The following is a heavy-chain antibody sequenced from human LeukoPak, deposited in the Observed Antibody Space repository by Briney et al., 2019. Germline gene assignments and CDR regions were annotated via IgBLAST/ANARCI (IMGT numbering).Heavy chain of an antibody. Sequence: ASVKVSCKASGYTFTSYYMHWVRQAPGQGLEWMGIINHSGGSTSYAQEFQGRVTMTRDTSTSTVYMELSSLRSEDTAVYYCARSGGLLAGSDYYYYGMDVWGQGTTVTVSS. CDR3: ARSGGLLAGSDYYYYGMDV. V-gene: IGHV1-46*01. J-gene: IGHJ6*02. CDR2: INHSGGST. CDR1: GYTFTSYY. D-gene: IGHD6-19*01.